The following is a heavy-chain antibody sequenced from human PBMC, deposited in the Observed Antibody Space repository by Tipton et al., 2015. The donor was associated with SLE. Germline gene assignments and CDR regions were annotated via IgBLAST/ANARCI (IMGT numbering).Heavy chain of an antibody. J-gene: IGHJ4*02. V-gene: IGHV3-30-3*01. CDR2: ISYDGSNK. CDR3: ARDQFDY. Sequence: SLRLSCAASGFTFSSYAMHWVRQAPGKGLEWVAVISYDGSNKYYADSVKGRFTISRDNSKNTLYLQMNSLRAEDTAVYYCARDQFDYWGRGTLVTVSS. CDR1: GFTFSSYA.